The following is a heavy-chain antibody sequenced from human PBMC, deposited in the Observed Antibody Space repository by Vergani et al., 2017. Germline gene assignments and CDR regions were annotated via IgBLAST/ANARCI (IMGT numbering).Heavy chain of an antibody. Sequence: QVQLVESGGGVVQPGRSLRLSCAASGFTFSSYGMHWVRQAPGKGLEWVAVIWYDGSNKYYADSVKGRFTISRDNSKNTLYLQMNSLRAEDTAVYYCAREFTEYGELRYSSGGRSYWFDYWGQGTLVTVSS. CDR1: GFTFSSYG. CDR2: IWYDGSNK. J-gene: IGHJ4*02. V-gene: IGHV3-33*01. D-gene: IGHD2-15*01. CDR3: AREFTEYGELRYSSGGRSYWFDY.